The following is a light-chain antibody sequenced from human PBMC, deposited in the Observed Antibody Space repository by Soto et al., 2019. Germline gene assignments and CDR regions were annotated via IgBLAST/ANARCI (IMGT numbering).Light chain of an antibody. V-gene: IGKV1-39*01. CDR2: AAS. Sequence: DIQMTQSPSSLSASIGDRVTITCRASQNINSHLNWYQQKPGKAPKVLIYAASRLQSGVPSRFSGSGSGTEFTLTISSLEPEDFVTYYCHQSHITTLFTFGKGTKLEIK. J-gene: IGKJ2*01. CDR1: QNINSH. CDR3: HQSHITTLFT.